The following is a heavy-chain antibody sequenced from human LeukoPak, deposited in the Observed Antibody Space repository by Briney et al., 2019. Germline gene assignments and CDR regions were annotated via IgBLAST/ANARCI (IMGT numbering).Heavy chain of an antibody. CDR3: ASHNYDGRGYLNYLFDY. V-gene: IGHV4-30-4*01. CDR1: GGSISSGDYY. Sequence: SQTLSLTCTVSGGSISSGDYYWSWIRQPPGKGLEWIGYIYYTGSTYYNPSLKSRVTMSVDTSKNQFSLKLTSVTAADTAVYYCASHNYDGRGYLNYLFDYWGQGTLVTVSS. CDR2: IYYTGST. D-gene: IGHD3-22*01. J-gene: IGHJ4*02.